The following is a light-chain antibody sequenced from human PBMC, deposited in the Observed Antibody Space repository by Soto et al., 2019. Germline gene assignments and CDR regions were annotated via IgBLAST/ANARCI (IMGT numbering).Light chain of an antibody. J-gene: IGKJ1*01. CDR3: QHYYNWPPWT. Sequence: DIVMTHSPGTLSVSPGERATLSCSASQSVSSHLAWYQQKPGQAPRLLIYGASTRATDIPARFSGSGSGTGFTLTISSLQSEDFAVYYCQHYYNWPPWTFGQGTKVDI. CDR1: QSVSSH. CDR2: GAS. V-gene: IGKV3-15*01.